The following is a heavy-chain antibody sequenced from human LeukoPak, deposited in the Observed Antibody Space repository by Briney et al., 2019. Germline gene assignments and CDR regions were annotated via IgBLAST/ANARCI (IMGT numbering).Heavy chain of an antibody. J-gene: IGHJ4*02. D-gene: IGHD4-17*01. CDR3: ARDPANTVTTTPRGWGSHDY. Sequence: GGSLRLYCAASGFTFSSYAMHWVRQAPGKGLEWVAVISYDGSNKYYADSVKGRFTISRDNSKNTLYLQMNSLRAEDTAVYYCARDPANTVTTTPRGWGSHDYWGQGTLVTVSS. CDR1: GFTFSSYA. CDR2: ISYDGSNK. V-gene: IGHV3-30-3*01.